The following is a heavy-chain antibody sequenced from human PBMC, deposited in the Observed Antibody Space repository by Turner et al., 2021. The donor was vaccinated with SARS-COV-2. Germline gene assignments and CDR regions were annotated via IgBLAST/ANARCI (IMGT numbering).Heavy chain of an antibody. CDR3: ARAGREGFDP. CDR2: INHSGST. CDR1: GGSFRGYY. J-gene: IGHJ5*02. D-gene: IGHD1-26*01. V-gene: IGHV4-34*01. Sequence: QVQLQQWGAGLLKPSETLSLSCAVHGGSFRGYYWSWIRQPPGKGLYWIGEINHSGSTNYNPSLKSRISISIDTAKNQFSLNLNSVTAADTAVYYCARAGREGFDPWGQGTLVTVSS.